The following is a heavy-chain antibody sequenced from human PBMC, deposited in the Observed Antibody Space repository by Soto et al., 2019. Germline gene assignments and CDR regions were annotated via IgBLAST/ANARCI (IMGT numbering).Heavy chain of an antibody. CDR2: VYNNGGT. D-gene: IGHD3-10*01. Sequence: PSETLSLTCTVSGGSFSGYYGSWIRQPPGKGLEWVGYVYNNGGTNYNPSLKSRVSISLDTSKKQFSLELTSVTAADTAVYYCASGGAPYKWFDLGGQGTQV. CDR3: ASGGAPYKWFDL. J-gene: IGHJ5*02. CDR1: GGSFSGYY. V-gene: IGHV4-59*01.